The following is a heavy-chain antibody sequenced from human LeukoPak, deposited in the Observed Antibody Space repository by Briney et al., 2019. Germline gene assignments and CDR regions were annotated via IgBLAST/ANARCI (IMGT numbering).Heavy chain of an antibody. CDR3: ARRVGAWYSADY. J-gene: IGHJ4*02. Sequence: GESLRISCKGSGYSFTSYWITWVRQMPGKGLEWMGRIDPSDSYTNYSPSFQGHVTISADKSISTAYLQWGSLKAADTAMYYCARRVGAWYSADYWGQGTLVTVSS. D-gene: IGHD6-13*01. V-gene: IGHV5-10-1*01. CDR2: IDPSDSYT. CDR1: GYSFTSYW.